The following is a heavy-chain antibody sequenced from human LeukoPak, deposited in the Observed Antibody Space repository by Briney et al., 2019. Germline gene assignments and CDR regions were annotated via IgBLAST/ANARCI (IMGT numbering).Heavy chain of an antibody. J-gene: IGHJ4*02. Sequence: PGGSLRLSCAASGFTFSSYAMSWVRQAPGKWLEWVSAISGSGGSTYYAGSVKGRFTISRDNSKNTLNLQMNSLRAEDTAVYYCAKDHPEDTSTTWGYYFDYWGQGTLVTVSS. V-gene: IGHV3-23*01. D-gene: IGHD2-2*01. CDR2: ISGSGGST. CDR1: GFTFSSYA. CDR3: AKDHPEDTSTTWGYYFDY.